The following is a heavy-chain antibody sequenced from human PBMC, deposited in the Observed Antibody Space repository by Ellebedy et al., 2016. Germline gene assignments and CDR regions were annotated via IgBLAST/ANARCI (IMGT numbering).Heavy chain of an antibody. J-gene: IGHJ3*02. CDR3: ATRHFGGYNI. V-gene: IGHV3-53*01. CDR1: GFSVTDNY. CDR2: MWSGGLS. D-gene: IGHD3-22*01. Sequence: GESLKISXAASGFSVTDNYMTWVRQAAGKGLEWVSVMWSGGLSYYADSVKGRSTISRDRSRNTLYLQVNSLRLEDTATYYCATRHFGGYNIWGRGTVVTVSS.